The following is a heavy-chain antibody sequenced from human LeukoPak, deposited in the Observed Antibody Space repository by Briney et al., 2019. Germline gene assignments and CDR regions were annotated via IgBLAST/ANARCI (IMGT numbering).Heavy chain of an antibody. Sequence: GGSLRLSCAASGFTFSDYYMSWIRQAPGKGLEWVSYISSSSSTIYYADSVKGRFTISRDNAKNSLYLQMNSLRAEDTAVYYCAREGYSSGWYSPTFDPWGQGTLVTVSS. V-gene: IGHV3-11*04. CDR3: AREGYSSGWYSPTFDP. CDR2: ISSSSSTI. CDR1: GFTFSDYY. D-gene: IGHD6-19*01. J-gene: IGHJ5*02.